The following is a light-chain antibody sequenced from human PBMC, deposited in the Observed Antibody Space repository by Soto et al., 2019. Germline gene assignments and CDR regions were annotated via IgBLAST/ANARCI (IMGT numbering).Light chain of an antibody. Sequence: EIVLTQSPGTLSLSPGERATLSCRASQSVSSSYLVWYQQKPGQAPRLLIYGTSTRATGIPARFSGSGSGTDFTLTISSLQPEDFATYYCQQSYSTPRTFGQGTKVDIK. V-gene: IGKV3-20*01. CDR3: QQSYSTPRT. CDR1: QSVSSSY. CDR2: GTS. J-gene: IGKJ1*01.